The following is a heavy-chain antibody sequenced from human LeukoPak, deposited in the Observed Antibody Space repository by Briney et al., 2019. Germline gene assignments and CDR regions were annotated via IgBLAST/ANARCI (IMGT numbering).Heavy chain of an antibody. CDR3: AREEEEVPAASLLYYYGMDV. CDR2: ISAYNGNT. CDR1: GYTFTSYG. D-gene: IGHD6-13*01. J-gene: IGHJ6*02. V-gene: IGHV1-18*01. Sequence: ASVKVSCKASGYTFTSYGISWVRQAPGQGLEWMGWISAYNGNTNYAQKLQGRVTITRDTSASTAYMELSSLRSEDTAVYYCAREEEEVPAASLLYYYGMDVWGQGTTVTVSS.